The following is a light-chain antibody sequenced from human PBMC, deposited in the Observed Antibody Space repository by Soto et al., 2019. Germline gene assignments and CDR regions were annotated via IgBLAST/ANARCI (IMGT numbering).Light chain of an antibody. Sequence: EIVLTQSPGTLSLSPGERATLSCRASQSINSRYLAWYQQKPGQAPRLLIYGASSRATGIPDRFSGSGSGTDLNITISRLEPEDFAVYYCQQFGSSPGFTFGPGTIVDIK. CDR2: GAS. CDR1: QSINSRY. V-gene: IGKV3-20*01. CDR3: QQFGSSPGFT. J-gene: IGKJ3*01.